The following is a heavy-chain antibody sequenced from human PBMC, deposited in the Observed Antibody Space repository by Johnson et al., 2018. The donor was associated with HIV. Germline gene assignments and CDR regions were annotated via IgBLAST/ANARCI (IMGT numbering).Heavy chain of an antibody. V-gene: IGHV3-9*01. CDR3: AKDVTQRGDYGYNFDI. D-gene: IGHD4-17*01. CDR1: GFTFDDYA. CDR2: ISWDSGSI. J-gene: IGHJ3*02. Sequence: QLVESGGGLVQPGRSLRLSCAASGFTFDDYAMHWVRQVPGKGLEWVSGISWDSGSIGYADSVKGRFTISRDNAKNSLYLQMNSLRADDTALYYCAKDVTQRGDYGYNFDIWGQGTMVTVSS.